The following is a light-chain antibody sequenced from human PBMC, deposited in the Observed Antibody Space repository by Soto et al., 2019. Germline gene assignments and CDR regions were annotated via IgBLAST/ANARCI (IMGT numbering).Light chain of an antibody. Sequence: EIGLTQSPGTLSFSPGERATLSCRASQSVSSSYLAWYQQKPGQAPRLLIYGASSRATGIPDRFSGSGSGTDFTLTITRLEPEDFAVYYCQQYGSSLFTFGPGTSVDIK. CDR2: GAS. CDR1: QSVSSSY. V-gene: IGKV3-20*01. J-gene: IGKJ3*01. CDR3: QQYGSSLFT.